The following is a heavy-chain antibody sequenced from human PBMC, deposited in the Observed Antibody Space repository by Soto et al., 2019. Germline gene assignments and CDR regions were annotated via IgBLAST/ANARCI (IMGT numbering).Heavy chain of an antibody. CDR3: ARGSSVVVIASNWFDP. CDR1: GYSFTSYA. V-gene: IGHV1-3*01. J-gene: IGHJ5*02. Sequence: ASVKVSCKASGYSFTSYAMHWVRQAPGQRLEWMGWINAGNGNTKYSQKFQGRVTMTRDTSISTAYMELSRLRSDDTAVYYCARGSSVVVIASNWFDPWGQGTLVTVSS. CDR2: INAGNGNT. D-gene: IGHD2-21*01.